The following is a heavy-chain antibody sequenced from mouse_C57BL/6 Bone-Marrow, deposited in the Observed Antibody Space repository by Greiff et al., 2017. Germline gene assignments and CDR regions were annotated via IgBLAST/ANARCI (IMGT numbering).Heavy chain of an antibody. V-gene: IGHV1-72*01. CDR2: LDPKSGGT. Sequence: VQLQQPGAELVKPGASVKLSCKASSYTFNSYWMHWVKQRPGRGLEWIGRLDPKSGGTKYNEKFKSKATLSVDKPSSTAYMQLSSLTSEDAAVYECARESYYGYFDVWGTGTTVTVSS. CDR1: SYTFNSYW. J-gene: IGHJ1*03. D-gene: IGHD2-12*01. CDR3: ARESYYGYFDV.